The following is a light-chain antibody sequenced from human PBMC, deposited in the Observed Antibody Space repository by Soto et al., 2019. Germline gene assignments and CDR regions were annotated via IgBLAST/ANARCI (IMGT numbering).Light chain of an antibody. Sequence: DIQMTQSPSSLSASVGDRVTITCQASQDISNYLHWYQQKPGKAPKLLIYDASNLETGVPSRFSGSGSGTDFTFTVHNLQPENIATYYCQQYDNLLTFSGGTKVEIK. CDR2: DAS. J-gene: IGKJ4*01. V-gene: IGKV1-33*01. CDR3: QQYDNLLT. CDR1: QDISNY.